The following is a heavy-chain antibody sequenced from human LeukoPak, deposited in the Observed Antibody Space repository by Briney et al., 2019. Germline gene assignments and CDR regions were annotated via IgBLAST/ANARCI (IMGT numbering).Heavy chain of an antibody. CDR3: ARDQGIGVYSRSWYSNFDY. CDR2: ISAYNGNT. D-gene: IGHD6-13*01. J-gene: IGHJ4*02. CDR1: GYTYTSYG. V-gene: IGHV1-18*01. Sequence: ASVKVSCQASGYTYTSYGISWDRQAPGQGLEWMRWISAYNGNTNCAQKLQGRVTMTTDTSTSTAYMELRSLRSDDTAVYYCARDQGIGVYSRSWYSNFDYWGQGTLVTVSS.